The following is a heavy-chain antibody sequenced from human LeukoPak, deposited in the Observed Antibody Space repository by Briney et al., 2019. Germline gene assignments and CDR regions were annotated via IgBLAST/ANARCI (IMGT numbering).Heavy chain of an antibody. J-gene: IGHJ4*02. CDR2: ISYDGSDK. CDR1: GFTFSSYA. CDR3: ARDSTFPHSSSWYYY. D-gene: IGHD6-13*01. V-gene: IGHV3-30*04. Sequence: GGSLRLSCAASGFTFSSYAMYWVRQAPGKGLEWVAVISYDGSDKFYADSVKGRFTISRDSSKNSLFLQMNSLRAEDTAVYYCARDSTFPHSSSWYYYWGQGTLVTVSS.